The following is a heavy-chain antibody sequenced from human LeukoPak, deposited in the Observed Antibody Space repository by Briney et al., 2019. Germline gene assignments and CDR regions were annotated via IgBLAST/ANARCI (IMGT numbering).Heavy chain of an antibody. Sequence: GGSLRLSCAASGFTFSNAWMSWVRQAPGKGLEWVGRIKSKSDGATADLAAPLKGRFTMSRDDSKNALYLQMNSLKTEDTAVYYCATYTSSYSDYWGQGTLVTVSS. CDR2: IKSKSDGATA. D-gene: IGHD3-22*01. J-gene: IGHJ4*02. CDR1: GFTFSNAW. V-gene: IGHV3-15*01. CDR3: ATYTSSYSDY.